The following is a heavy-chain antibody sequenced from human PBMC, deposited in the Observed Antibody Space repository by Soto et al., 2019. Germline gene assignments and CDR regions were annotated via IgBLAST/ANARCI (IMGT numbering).Heavy chain of an antibody. V-gene: IGHV1-18*01. CDR3: ARGRDGDY. CDR2: ISAHNGNT. CDR1: GYDFTTYG. Sequence: QVHLVQSGAEVKKPGASVKVSCKGSGYDFTTYGITWVRQAPGQGLEWMAWISAHNGNTDYAQKVQGRVTVTRDTSTSTAYMELRSLRSDDTAMSDCARGRDGDYWGQGALVTVSS. J-gene: IGHJ4*02. D-gene: IGHD6-6*01.